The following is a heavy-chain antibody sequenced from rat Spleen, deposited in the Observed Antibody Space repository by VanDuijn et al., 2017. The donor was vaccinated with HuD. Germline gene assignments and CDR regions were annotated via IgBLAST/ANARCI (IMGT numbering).Heavy chain of an antibody. Sequence: EVQLVESGGGLVQPRRSLKLSCAASGFTFSTYYMAWVRQAPTKGLEWVASISTGGGNTYYRDSVKGRFTISRDNAKSTLYLQMDSLRSEDTATYYCATEAYYGSPYYFDYWGQGVMVTVSS. CDR3: ATEAYYGSPYYFDY. CDR2: ISTGGGNT. J-gene: IGHJ2*01. CDR1: GFTFSTYY. V-gene: IGHV5-27*01. D-gene: IGHD1-7*01.